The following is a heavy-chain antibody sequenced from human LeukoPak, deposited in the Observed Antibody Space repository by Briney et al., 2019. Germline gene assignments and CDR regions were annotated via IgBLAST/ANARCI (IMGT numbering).Heavy chain of an antibody. CDR2: ISAYNGNT. Sequence: ASVKVPCKASGYTFTSYGISSVRQAPGQGLEWMGWISAYNGNTNYAQKLQGRVTMTTDTSTSTAYMELRSLRSDDTAVYYCARDHLWAVASRIDYWGQGTLVTVSS. CDR1: GYTFTSYG. J-gene: IGHJ4*02. D-gene: IGHD6-19*01. CDR3: ARDHLWAVASRIDY. V-gene: IGHV1-18*01.